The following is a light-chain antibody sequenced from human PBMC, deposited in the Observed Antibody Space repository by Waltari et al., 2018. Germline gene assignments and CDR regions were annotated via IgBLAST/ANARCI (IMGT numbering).Light chain of an antibody. V-gene: IGKV1-5*03. Sequence: DVPMTQSPSTLSAYVGDRVTITCRARQSIDTWLAWYPQKPGKAPKLLIYTASTLQTGGPLRLSGRGAGTEFTLTISSLQPDDSATYYCQQYYSYRACGQGTKVEIK. J-gene: IGKJ1*01. CDR3: QQYYSYRA. CDR1: QSIDTW. CDR2: TAS.